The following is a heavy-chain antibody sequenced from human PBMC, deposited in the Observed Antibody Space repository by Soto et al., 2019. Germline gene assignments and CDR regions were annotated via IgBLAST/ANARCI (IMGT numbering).Heavy chain of an antibody. Sequence: PSETLSLTCTVSGTSISSTSYYWGRIRQPPGKGLEWIGSIFYNGNTYYNPSLKSRVTISVDTSKNQFSLRLSSVTAADTAVYYCARQISGTYLSLRWFDPWGQGTLVTVSS. CDR1: GTSISSTSYY. V-gene: IGHV4-39*01. J-gene: IGHJ5*02. CDR3: ARQISGTYLSLRWFDP. D-gene: IGHD1-26*01. CDR2: IFYNGNT.